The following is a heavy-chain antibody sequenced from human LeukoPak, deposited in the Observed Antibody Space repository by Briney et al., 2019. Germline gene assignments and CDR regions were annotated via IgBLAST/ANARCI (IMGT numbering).Heavy chain of an antibody. J-gene: IGHJ5*02. V-gene: IGHV4-30-4*01. D-gene: IGHD4-17*01. Sequence: PSQTLSLTCTVSGVSISSGDYYWSWIRQPPGKGLEWIGYIYYSGSTYYNPSLKSRVTISVDTSKNQFSLKLSSVTAADTAVYYCARAYGDYANWFDPWGQGTLVTVSS. CDR3: ARAYGDYANWFDP. CDR1: GVSISSGDYY. CDR2: IYYSGST.